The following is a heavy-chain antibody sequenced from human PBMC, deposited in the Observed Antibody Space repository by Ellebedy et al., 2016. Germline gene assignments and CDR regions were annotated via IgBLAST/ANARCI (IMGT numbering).Heavy chain of an antibody. V-gene: IGHV1-18*01. CDR3: ARQTVDLGEKRRGYYYGSGSYYTLED. D-gene: IGHD3-10*01. CDR2: ISAYNGNT. Sequence: ASVKVSCXASGYTFTSYGISWVRQAPGQGLEWMGWISAYNGNTNYAQKLQGRVTMTRDTSTSTVYMELSSLRSDDTAVYYCARQTVDLGEKRRGYYYGSGSYYTLEDWGQGTLVTVSS. J-gene: IGHJ4*02. CDR1: GYTFTSYG.